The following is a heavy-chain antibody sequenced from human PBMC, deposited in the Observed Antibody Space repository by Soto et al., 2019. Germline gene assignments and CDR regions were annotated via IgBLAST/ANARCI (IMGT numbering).Heavy chain of an antibody. CDR3: AKESRERFLEWLLSAYFDY. Sequence: GGSLRLSCAASGFTFSSYGMHWVRQAPGKGLEWVAVISSDGSNKYYADTVKGRFTISRDNSKNTLYLQMNSLRAEDTAVYYCAKESRERFLEWLLSAYFDYWGQGTLVTVSS. D-gene: IGHD3-3*01. J-gene: IGHJ4*02. CDR1: GFTFSSYG. V-gene: IGHV3-30*18. CDR2: ISSDGSNK.